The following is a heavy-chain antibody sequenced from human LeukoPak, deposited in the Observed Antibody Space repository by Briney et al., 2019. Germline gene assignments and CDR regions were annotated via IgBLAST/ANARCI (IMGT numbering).Heavy chain of an antibody. CDR1: GFTVSSNY. CDR2: IYSGGST. CDR3: ARGGSYLSAFDI. V-gene: IGHV3-53*01. J-gene: IGHJ3*02. D-gene: IGHD1-26*01. Sequence: ASLRLSCAASGFTVSSNYMSWVRQAPGKGLEWVSIIYSGGSTFYADSVKGRFTISRDNSKNTLYLQMNSLRAEDTAVYYCARGGSYLSAFDIWGQGTMVTVSS.